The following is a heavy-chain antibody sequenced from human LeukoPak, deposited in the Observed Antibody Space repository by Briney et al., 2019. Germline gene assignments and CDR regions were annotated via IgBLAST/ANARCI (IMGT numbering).Heavy chain of an antibody. CDR2: ISPSGSTI. D-gene: IGHD1-26*01. CDR3: ARLPHY. J-gene: IGHJ4*02. CDR1: GFTFSSYE. Sequence: GGSLRLSCAASGFTFSSYEVNWVRQAPGKGLEWDSYISPSGSTIYYADSVKGRFTISRDNAKNSLYLQMNSLRAEDTAVYYCARLPHYWGQGTLVTVSS. V-gene: IGHV3-48*03.